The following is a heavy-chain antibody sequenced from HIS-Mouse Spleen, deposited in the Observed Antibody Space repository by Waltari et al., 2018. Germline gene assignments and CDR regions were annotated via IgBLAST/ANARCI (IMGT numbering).Heavy chain of an antibody. D-gene: IGHD1-1*01. CDR2: NYHSGST. V-gene: IGHV4-38-2*02. CDR3: AREPHLQLELAFDI. CDR1: GYSISSGYY. Sequence: GPGLVKPSETLSLTCTVSGYSISSGYYWGWIRQPPGKGLEWIGSNYHSGSTYYNPSLKSRVTISVDTSKNQFSLKLSSVTAADTAVYYCAREPHLQLELAFDIWGQGTMVTVSS. J-gene: IGHJ3*02.